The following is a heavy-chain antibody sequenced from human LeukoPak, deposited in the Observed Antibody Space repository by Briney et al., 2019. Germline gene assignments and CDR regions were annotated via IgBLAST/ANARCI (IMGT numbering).Heavy chain of an antibody. D-gene: IGHD1-26*01. Sequence: SETLSLTCAVYGGSFSDYYWSWIRQSPGMGLEWIGETNHRGSTNYHPSLKSRVTISVDTSKNHFSLKLRYVTAADTAIYYCATSGTYYALDDYWGQGTLVTVSS. CDR2: TNHRGST. CDR3: ATSGTYYALDDY. J-gene: IGHJ4*02. CDR1: GGSFSDYY. V-gene: IGHV4-34*01.